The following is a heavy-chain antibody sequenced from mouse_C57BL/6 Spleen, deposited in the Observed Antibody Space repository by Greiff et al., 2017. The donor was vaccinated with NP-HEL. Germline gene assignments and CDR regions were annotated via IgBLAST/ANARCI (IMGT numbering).Heavy chain of an antibody. D-gene: IGHD1-1*01. V-gene: IGHV1-64*01. CDR3: AREGDYYYGSGAMDY. J-gene: IGHJ4*01. CDR1: GYTFTSYW. Sequence: QVQLQQPGAELVKPGASVKLSCKASGYTFTSYWMHWVKQRPGQGLEWIGMIHPNSGSTNYNEKFKSKATLTVDKSSSTAYMQLSSLTSEDSAVYYCAREGDYYYGSGAMDYWGQGTSVTVSS. CDR2: IHPNSGST.